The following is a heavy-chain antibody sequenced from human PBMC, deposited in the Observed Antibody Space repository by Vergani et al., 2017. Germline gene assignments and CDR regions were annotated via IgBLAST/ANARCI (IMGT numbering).Heavy chain of an antibody. Sequence: QVRLQESGPGLVKPSETLSLTCSVSGGSISSYYWTWIRQPPGKGLEWIGNIYYTGSTNYNPSLQSRVTMSVDTSNNQFSLRLTSVTAADSAIYYCAGDTHSWQRADRWGQGLLVSVSS. V-gene: IGHV4-59*01. J-gene: IGHJ5*02. CDR3: AGDTHSWQRADR. CDR1: GGSISSYY. CDR2: IYYTGST. D-gene: IGHD6-13*01.